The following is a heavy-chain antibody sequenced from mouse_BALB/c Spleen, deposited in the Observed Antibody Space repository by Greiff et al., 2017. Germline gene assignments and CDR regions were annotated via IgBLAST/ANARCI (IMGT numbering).Heavy chain of an antibody. V-gene: IGHV1-80*01. D-gene: IGHD1-1*01. CDR1: GYAFRSYW. J-gene: IGHJ4*01. CDR2: IYPGDGDT. Sequence: VQLQQSGAELVRPGSSVKISCKASGYAFRSYWMNWVKQRPGQGLEWIGQIYPGDGDTNYNGKFKGKATLTADKSSSTAYMQLSSLTSEDSAVYFCARRDYGSRDAMDYWGQGTSVTVSS. CDR3: ARRDYGSRDAMDY.